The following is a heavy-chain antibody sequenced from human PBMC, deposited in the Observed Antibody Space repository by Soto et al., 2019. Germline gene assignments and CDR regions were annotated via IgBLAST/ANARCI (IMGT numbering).Heavy chain of an antibody. D-gene: IGHD1-1*01. CDR2: ISGSGGGT. Sequence: GGSLRLSCAASGFTFSSYAMSWVRQAPGKGLEWVSSISGSGGGTYYADSVKGRFTFSGDNSKNTLYLQMNSLRAEDTAVYYCAKFGMATTKRSPPYYIDYWGQGALVTVSS. V-gene: IGHV3-23*01. CDR3: AKFGMATTKRSPPYYIDY. J-gene: IGHJ4*02. CDR1: GFTFSSYA.